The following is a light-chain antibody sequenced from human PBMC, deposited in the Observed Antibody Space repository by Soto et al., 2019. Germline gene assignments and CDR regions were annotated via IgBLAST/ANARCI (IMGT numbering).Light chain of an antibody. CDR3: QAYDYSLTASV. CDR1: SSDVGGYNY. Sequence: SVLTQPASVSGSPGQSITISCTGTSSDVGGYNYVSWYQQHPGKAPKLMIYEVSNRPSGVPERFSGSKSGTSASLAITGLQAEDEADYYCQAYDYSLTASVFGGGTKLTVL. CDR2: EVS. J-gene: IGLJ3*02. V-gene: IGLV2-14*01.